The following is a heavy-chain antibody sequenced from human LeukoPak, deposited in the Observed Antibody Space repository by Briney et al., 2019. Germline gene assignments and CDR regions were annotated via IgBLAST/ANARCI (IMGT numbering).Heavy chain of an antibody. D-gene: IGHD4/OR15-4a*01. V-gene: IGHV4-39*01. J-gene: IGHJ4*02. Sequence: PSETLSLTCTVSGDSISSATYYYWGWLRQPPGKGLEWVGSIDNRGSTYYSPSLKSRLTISVDTSQNQFSLKLTSVTAADTAVYYCVRQAADAGAVPYFDYWGQGTLVTVSS. CDR2: IDNRGST. CDR1: GDSISSATYYY. CDR3: VRQAADAGAVPYFDY.